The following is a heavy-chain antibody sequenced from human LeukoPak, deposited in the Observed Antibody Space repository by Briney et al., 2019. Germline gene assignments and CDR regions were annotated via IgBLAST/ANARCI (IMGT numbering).Heavy chain of an antibody. D-gene: IGHD4-23*01. CDR1: GYIFTSYW. V-gene: IGHV5-51*01. CDR2: MYPGDSDT. CDR3: ARRAKIMTTVALQAFDI. J-gene: IGHJ3*02. Sequence: GEAPKISCKVSGYIFTSYWNGWVRQIPGKSIEWVEVMYPGDSDTRCSPSFQGQVTISADKSINTAYLQWCSLKASDTAMYYCARRAKIMTTVALQAFDIWGQGTMVTVSS.